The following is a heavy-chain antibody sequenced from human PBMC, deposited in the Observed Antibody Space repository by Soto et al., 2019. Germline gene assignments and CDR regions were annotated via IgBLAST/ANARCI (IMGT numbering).Heavy chain of an antibody. J-gene: IGHJ6*02. CDR1: GFTFSNAW. D-gene: IGHD2-2*01. Sequence: GGSLRLSCAASGFTFSNAWMNWVRQAPGKGLEWVGRIKSKTDGGTTDYAAPVKGRFTISRDDSKNTLYLQMNSLKTEDTAVYYCTTDLDCSSTSCYYYYGMDVWGQGTTVTV. CDR2: IKSKTDGGTT. CDR3: TTDLDCSSTSCYYYYGMDV. V-gene: IGHV3-15*07.